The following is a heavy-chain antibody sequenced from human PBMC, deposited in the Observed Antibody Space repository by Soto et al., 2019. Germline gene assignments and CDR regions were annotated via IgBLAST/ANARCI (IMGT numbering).Heavy chain of an antibody. J-gene: IGHJ5*02. CDR3: ATSYDSGFDP. V-gene: IGHV1-18*04. Sequence: ASVKVSCKASGYTFSSYGISWVRQAPGQGLEWMGWISPNNGNTNYAQKFQGRVTMTTETSTSTAYMELRSLRSDDTAVYYGATSYDSGFDPWGQGALVTVSS. CDR1: GYTFSSYG. CDR2: ISPNNGNT. D-gene: IGHD5-12*01.